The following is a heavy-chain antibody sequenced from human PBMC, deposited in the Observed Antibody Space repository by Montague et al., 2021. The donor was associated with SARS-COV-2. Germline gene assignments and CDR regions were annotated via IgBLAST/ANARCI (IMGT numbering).Heavy chain of an antibody. V-gene: IGHV3-23*01. CDR1: GFTFSYYV. Sequence: SLSLSCAASGFTFSYYVMSWVRQAPGKGLEWVSAISGSCGSTYYADSVKGRFTISRDNSENTLYLQMNNLSAEDTAVYYCANRGIAAAGSYRYYFDYWGQGTLVTVSS. D-gene: IGHD6-13*01. J-gene: IGHJ4*02. CDR2: ISGSCGST. CDR3: ANRGIAAAGSYRYYFDY.